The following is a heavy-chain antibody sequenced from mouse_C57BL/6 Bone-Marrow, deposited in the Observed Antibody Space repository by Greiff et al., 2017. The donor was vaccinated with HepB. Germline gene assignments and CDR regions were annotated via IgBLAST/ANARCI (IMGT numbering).Heavy chain of an antibody. V-gene: IGHV1-53*01. D-gene: IGHD2-5*01. CDR3: ARVDYYSNPSWFAY. CDR1: GYTFTSYW. CDR2: INPSNGGT. J-gene: IGHJ3*01. Sequence: QVHVKQPGTELVKPGASVKLSCKASGYTFTSYWMHWVKQRPGQGLEWIGNINPSNGGTNYNEKFKSKATLTVDKSSSTAYMQLSSLTSEDSAVYYCARVDYYSNPSWFAYWGQATLVTVSA.